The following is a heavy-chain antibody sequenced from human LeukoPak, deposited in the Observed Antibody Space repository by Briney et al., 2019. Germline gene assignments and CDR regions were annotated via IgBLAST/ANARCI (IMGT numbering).Heavy chain of an antibody. CDR2: IYDSGST. Sequence: SETLSLTCTVSGGSISSYYWSWIRQPPGKGLEWIGYIYDSGSTKYNPSLKSRVTISVDTSKKQFSLKPSSVTAADTAVYYCARGPLYSSGWPYYFDYWGQGILVTVSS. V-gene: IGHV4-59*01. CDR3: ARGPLYSSGWPYYFDY. J-gene: IGHJ4*02. D-gene: IGHD6-19*01. CDR1: GGSISSYY.